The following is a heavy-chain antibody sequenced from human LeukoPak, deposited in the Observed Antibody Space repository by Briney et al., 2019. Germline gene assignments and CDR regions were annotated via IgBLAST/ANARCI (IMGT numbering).Heavy chain of an antibody. V-gene: IGHV3-21*04. CDR3: ARDQLPIAEARQYNWFDP. D-gene: IGHD1-1*01. CDR1: GFTFSTYS. CDR2: VSSRSSYI. Sequence: GGSLRLSCAASGFTFSTYSMNWVRQAPGKGLEWVSSVSSRSSYINYVDSVKGRFTISRDNAKNSLYLQMNSLRVEDTAIYYCARDQLPIAEARQYNWFDPWGQGTLVTVSS. J-gene: IGHJ5*02.